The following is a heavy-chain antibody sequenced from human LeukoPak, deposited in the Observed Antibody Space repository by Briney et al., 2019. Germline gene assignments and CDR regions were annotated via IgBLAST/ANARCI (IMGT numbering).Heavy chain of an antibody. D-gene: IGHD3-22*01. Sequence: SETLSLTCAVYGGSFSGYYWSWIRQPPGKGLEWIGEIYHSGSTNYNPSLKSRVTISVDKSKNQFSLKLSSVTAADTAVYYCARVGMIVVARAFDIWGQGTMVTVSS. CDR1: GGSFSGYY. CDR2: IYHSGST. CDR3: ARVGMIVVARAFDI. J-gene: IGHJ3*02. V-gene: IGHV4-34*01.